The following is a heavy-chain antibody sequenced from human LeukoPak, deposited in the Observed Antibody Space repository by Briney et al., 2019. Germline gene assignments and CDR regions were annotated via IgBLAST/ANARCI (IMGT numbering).Heavy chain of an antibody. V-gene: IGHV4-30-4*01. CDR2: IYYSGST. J-gene: IGHJ6*02. CDR3: ARVKVVPAGTSYYYYGMDV. CDR1: GGSFSGYY. Sequence: SETLSLTCAVYGGSFSGYYWSWIRQPPGKGLEWIGSIYYSGSTYYNPSLKSRVTISVDTSKNQFSLKLSSVTAADTAVYYCARVKVVPAGTSYYYYGMDVWGQGTTVTVSS. D-gene: IGHD2-2*01.